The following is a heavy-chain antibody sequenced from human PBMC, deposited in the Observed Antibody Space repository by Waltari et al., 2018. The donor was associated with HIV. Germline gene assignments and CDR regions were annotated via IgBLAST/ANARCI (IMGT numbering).Heavy chain of an antibody. V-gene: IGHV3-23*01. J-gene: IGHJ4*02. D-gene: IGHD5-12*01. Sequence: EVQLLESGGGLVQPGGSLRLSCAASGFRFSNYAMSWGRQAPGEGLEWVAVVRDVDSTYYVDSVKVRFIISRDDSKDTLYLQMNSLRVEDTAVYYCAKDDRATRGLDNWGQGTLVTVSS. CDR1: GFRFSNYA. CDR3: AKDDRATRGLDN. CDR2: VRDVDST.